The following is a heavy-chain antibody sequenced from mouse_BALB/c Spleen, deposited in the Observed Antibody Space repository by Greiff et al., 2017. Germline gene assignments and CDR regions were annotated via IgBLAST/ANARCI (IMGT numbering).Heavy chain of an antibody. J-gene: IGHJ2*01. CDR3: ARGSFDY. Sequence: DVKLVESGGGLVKPGGSLKLSCAASGFTFSSYAMSWVRQTPEKRLEWVASISSGGSTYYPDSVKGRFTISRDNARNILYLQMSSLRSEDTAMYCCARGSFDYWGQGTTLTVSS. V-gene: IGHV5-6-5*01. CDR1: GFTFSSYA. CDR2: ISSGGST.